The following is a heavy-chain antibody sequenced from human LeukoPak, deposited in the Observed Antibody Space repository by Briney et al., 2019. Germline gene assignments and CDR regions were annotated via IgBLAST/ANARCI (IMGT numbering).Heavy chain of an antibody. D-gene: IGHD1-26*01. J-gene: IGHJ4*02. Sequence: SETLSLTCTVSGGSISSYYWSWIRQPPGKGLEWIGYIYYSGSTNYNPSLKSRVTISVDTSKNQFSLKLSSVTAADTAVYYCARDTWELPPRGGSRGNFDYWGQGTLVTVSS. V-gene: IGHV4-59*01. CDR3: ARDTWELPPRGGSRGNFDY. CDR2: IYYSGST. CDR1: GGSISSYY.